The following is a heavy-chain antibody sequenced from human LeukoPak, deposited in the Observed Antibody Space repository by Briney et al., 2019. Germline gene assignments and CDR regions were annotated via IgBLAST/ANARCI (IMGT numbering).Heavy chain of an antibody. D-gene: IGHD3-22*01. CDR3: ARASWHYDSSGYYGDRGLDY. Sequence: VASVKVSCKASGYTFTSYDINWVRQATGQGLEWMGGMNPNSGNTGYAQKFQGRVTMTRNTSISTAYMELSSLRSEETAVYYCARASWHYDSSGYYGDRGLDYWGQGTLVTVSS. CDR2: MNPNSGNT. V-gene: IGHV1-8*01. CDR1: GYTFTSYD. J-gene: IGHJ4*02.